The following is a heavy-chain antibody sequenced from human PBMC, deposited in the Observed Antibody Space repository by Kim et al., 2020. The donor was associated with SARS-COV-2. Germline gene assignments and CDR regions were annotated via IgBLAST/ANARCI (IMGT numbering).Heavy chain of an antibody. CDR2: ISAYNGNT. CDR1: GYTFTSYG. CDR3: ARAEPVNCSGGSCYSGS. J-gene: IGHJ4*02. Sequence: ASVKVSCKASGYTFTSYGISWVRQAPGQGLEWMGWISAYNGNTNYAQKLQGRVTMTTDTSTSTAYMELRSLRSDDTAVYYCARAEPVNCSGGSCYSGSWGQGTLVTVSS. V-gene: IGHV1-18*01. D-gene: IGHD2-15*01.